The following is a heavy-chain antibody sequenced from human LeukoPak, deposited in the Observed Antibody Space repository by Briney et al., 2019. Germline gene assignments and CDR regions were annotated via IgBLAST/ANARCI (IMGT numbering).Heavy chain of an antibody. Sequence: ASVKVFCKASGYTFTSYGISWVRQAPGQGLEWMGWISAYNGNTNYAQKLQGRVTMTTDTSTSTAYMELRSLRSDDTAVYYCARDDPYGGNSGCLDYWGQGTLVTVSS. J-gene: IGHJ4*02. CDR2: ISAYNGNT. D-gene: IGHD4-23*01. CDR3: ARDDPYGGNSGCLDY. V-gene: IGHV1-18*01. CDR1: GYTFTSYG.